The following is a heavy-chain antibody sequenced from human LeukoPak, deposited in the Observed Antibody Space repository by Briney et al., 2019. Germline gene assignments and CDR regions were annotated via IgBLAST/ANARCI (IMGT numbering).Heavy chain of an antibody. CDR3: VKDRIPRGPFDY. CDR1: GFTFSSYA. Sequence: PGGSLRLSCAASGFTFSSYAMSWVRQAPGKGLEWVSAISGSGGSTYYADSVKGRFTISRDNSKNTLYLQMSSLRAEDTAVYYCVKDRIPRGPFDYWGQGTLVTVSS. CDR2: ISGSGGST. J-gene: IGHJ4*02. V-gene: IGHV3-23*01.